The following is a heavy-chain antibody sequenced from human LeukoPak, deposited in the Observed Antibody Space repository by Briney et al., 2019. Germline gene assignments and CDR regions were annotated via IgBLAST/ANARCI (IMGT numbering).Heavy chain of an antibody. D-gene: IGHD5-18*01. CDR3: AKGAGGFSYYNWFDP. CDR1: GGSISSSPYY. Sequence: SETLSLTCTVSGGSISSSPYYWGWIRQPPGKGLEWIGSIYYSGTTHCNPSLGSRVTISVDTSKNQFSLKLASVTAADTAIYYCAKGAGGFSYYNWFDPWGQGTLVTVSS. V-gene: IGHV4-39*07. CDR2: IYYSGTT. J-gene: IGHJ5*02.